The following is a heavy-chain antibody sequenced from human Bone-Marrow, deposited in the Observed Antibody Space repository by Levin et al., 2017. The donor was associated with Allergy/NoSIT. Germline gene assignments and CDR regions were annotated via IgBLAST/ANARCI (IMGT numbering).Heavy chain of an antibody. D-gene: IGHD3-10*01. Sequence: SQTLSLTCVISGDSVSSNGVAWNWLRQSPSRGLEWLGRTYYESKWYHDYAASVKSRLTVDPDTSQNQFSLRLNSVTPEDTAVYYCARGRASAFDIWGQGTVVTVSS. J-gene: IGHJ3*02. CDR2: TYYESKWYH. CDR1: GDSVSSNGVA. CDR3: ARGRASAFDI. V-gene: IGHV6-1*01.